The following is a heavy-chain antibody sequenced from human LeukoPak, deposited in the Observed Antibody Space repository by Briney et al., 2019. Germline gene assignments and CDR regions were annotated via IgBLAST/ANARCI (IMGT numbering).Heavy chain of an antibody. Sequence: SGGSLRLSCAAPGFTFSSYSMNLVRQAPGKGLEWVSYISSSSSTIYYADSVKGRFTISRDNAKNSLYLQMNSLRAEDTAVYYCARDASHYCSSASCYGNYWGQGTLVTVSS. J-gene: IGHJ4*02. CDR3: ARDASHYCSSASCYGNY. V-gene: IGHV3-48*01. CDR1: GFTFSSYS. CDR2: ISSSSSTI. D-gene: IGHD2-2*01.